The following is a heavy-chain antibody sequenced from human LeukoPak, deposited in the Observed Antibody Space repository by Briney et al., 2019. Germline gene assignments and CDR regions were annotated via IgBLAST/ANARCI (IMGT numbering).Heavy chain of an antibody. V-gene: IGHV3-9*01. CDR1: GFTFDDYA. Sequence: GGSLRLSCTVSGFTFDDYAMHWARHTPGKGLEWVSGTTWNRDKIGYGDSVKGRFTISRDNVKNVLYLQMNSLRPEDTALYYCAKDLSSAITSALVLDVWGQGTTVIVS. CDR2: TTWNRDKI. J-gene: IGHJ6*02. D-gene: IGHD3-22*01. CDR3: AKDLSSAITSALVLDV.